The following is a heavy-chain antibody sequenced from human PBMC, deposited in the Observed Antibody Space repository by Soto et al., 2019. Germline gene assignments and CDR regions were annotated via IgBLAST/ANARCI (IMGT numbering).Heavy chain of an antibody. V-gene: IGHV1-69*12. CDR2: IIPLFGTT. Sequence: QVQLVQSGAGVKKPGSSVTVSCRASGGTFSNYAINWVRQAPGQGLEWMAGIIPLFGTTNYAQKFQGRVTITADESTSTAYMELTSLRSEDTAVFYCATSPYSYDTSGYLDYWGQGTLVTVSS. CDR3: ATSPYSYDTSGYLDY. D-gene: IGHD3-22*01. CDR1: GGTFSNYA. J-gene: IGHJ4*02.